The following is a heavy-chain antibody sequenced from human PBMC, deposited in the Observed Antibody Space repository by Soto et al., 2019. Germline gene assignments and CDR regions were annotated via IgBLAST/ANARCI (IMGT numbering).Heavy chain of an antibody. CDR3: ARDFVSTIGDFDY. D-gene: IGHD5-12*01. CDR1: GYTFTGYY. CDR2: INPNSGAT. V-gene: IGHV1-2*02. J-gene: IGHJ4*02. Sequence: QVQLVQSGAEVKNPGASVKVSCKASGYTFTGYYLHWVRQAPGQGLEWVGWINPNSGATNYAQIFQGRVTMTRGTSISTAYMELSRLTSDDTAVYYCARDFVSTIGDFDYWGQGTLVTVSS.